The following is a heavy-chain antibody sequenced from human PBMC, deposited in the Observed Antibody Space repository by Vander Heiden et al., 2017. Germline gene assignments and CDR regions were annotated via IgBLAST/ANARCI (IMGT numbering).Heavy chain of an antibody. Sequence: EVQLVESGGGLVQPGGSLRLSWAASGVTFSSFNMNWVRQAPGKGLEWVSYITSIGRTMYYADSVKGRFTISRDNAKNSLYLQMNSLRDEDTAVYYCARLGGAGYYYNGMDVWGQGTTVTVSS. CDR2: ITSIGRTM. D-gene: IGHD3-16*01. CDR3: ARLGGAGYYYNGMDV. CDR1: GVTFSSFN. J-gene: IGHJ6*02. V-gene: IGHV3-48*02.